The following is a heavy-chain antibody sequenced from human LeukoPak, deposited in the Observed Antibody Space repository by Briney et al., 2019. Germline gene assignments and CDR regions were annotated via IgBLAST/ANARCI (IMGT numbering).Heavy chain of an antibody. D-gene: IGHD2-2*01. CDR2: ISGSGGST. CDR1: GFTFSSYA. V-gene: IGHV3-23*01. J-gene: IGHJ4*02. Sequence: GGSLRLSCAASGFTFSSYAMSWVRQAPGKGLEWVSAISGSGGSTNYADSVKGRFTISRDNSKNTLYPQMNSLRAEDTAVYYCAKTGGFVVVPAADGLYYFDYWGQGTLVTVSS. CDR3: AKTGGFVVVPAADGLYYFDY.